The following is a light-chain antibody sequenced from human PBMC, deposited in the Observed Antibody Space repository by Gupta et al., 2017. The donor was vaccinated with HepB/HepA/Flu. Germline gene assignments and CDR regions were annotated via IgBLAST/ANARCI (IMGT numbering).Light chain of an antibody. CDR3: CSYAGTNTWM. J-gene: IGLJ3*02. CDR1: SSDVDNYIL. Sequence: QSALTQTASVSGSPGQSITISCTATSSDVDNYILVSCYLHHPGKAPKLIIYEVTKRPSGVSNRFSGSKSGNTASLTISGLQPEDEADYYCCSYAGTNTWMFGGGTKLTVL. CDR2: EVT. V-gene: IGLV2-23*02.